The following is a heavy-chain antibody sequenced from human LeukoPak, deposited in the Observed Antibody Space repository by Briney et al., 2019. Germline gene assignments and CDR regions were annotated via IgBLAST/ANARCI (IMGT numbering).Heavy chain of an antibody. CDR3: ARLNGFSHWFDP. Sequence: GESLQISCKGSGYSFTSYWVAWVRQMPGKGLEWMGIIYPSDSHTKYSPSFQGQVTISADKTIRTVYLQWSSLKASDTAMYYCARLNGFSHWFDPWGQGTLVTVSS. D-gene: IGHD2-8*01. CDR2: IYPSDSHT. CDR1: GYSFTSYW. J-gene: IGHJ5*02. V-gene: IGHV5-51*01.